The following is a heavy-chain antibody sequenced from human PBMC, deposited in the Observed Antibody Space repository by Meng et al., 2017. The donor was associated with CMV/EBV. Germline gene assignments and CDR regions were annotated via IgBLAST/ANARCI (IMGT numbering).Heavy chain of an antibody. J-gene: IGHJ6*02. D-gene: IGHD3-9*01. V-gene: IGHV1-58*01. CDR3: ARERGTTDILTGSGLYYGMDV. Sequence: SVKVSCKASGFTFTSSAVQWVRQARGQRLEWIGWIVVGSGNTNYAQKFQERVTITRDMSTSTAYMELSSLRAEDTAVYYCARERGTTDILTGSGLYYGMDVWGQGTTVTVSS. CDR2: IVVGSGNT. CDR1: GFTFTSSA.